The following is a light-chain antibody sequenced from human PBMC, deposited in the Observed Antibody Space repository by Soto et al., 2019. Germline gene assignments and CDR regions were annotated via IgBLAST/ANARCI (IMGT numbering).Light chain of an antibody. CDR1: QSVSTY. V-gene: IGKV3-11*01. CDR2: DAS. Sequence: EIVLTQSPATLSLSPGERASLSCRASQSVSTYLAWYQQKPGQAPRLLIYDASNRATGVPVRFSGSGSGTDVYLTISSLEPADVAVYYCQQRSNWPPLTFGGGTKVEIK. CDR3: QQRSNWPPLT. J-gene: IGKJ4*01.